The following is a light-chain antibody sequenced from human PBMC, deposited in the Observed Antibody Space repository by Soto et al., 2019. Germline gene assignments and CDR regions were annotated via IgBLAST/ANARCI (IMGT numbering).Light chain of an antibody. CDR3: PQYGSSPWT. V-gene: IGKV3-20*01. CDR2: GAS. Sequence: EIVLTQSPGTLSLSPGDRATLSCRASQYISSSYLAWYQQKPCQAPRLLIYGASSRATGIPARFSGSGSGTAFTLNISRLETEDFAVYYCPQYGSSPWTFGQGTKVEIK. J-gene: IGKJ1*01. CDR1: QYISSSY.